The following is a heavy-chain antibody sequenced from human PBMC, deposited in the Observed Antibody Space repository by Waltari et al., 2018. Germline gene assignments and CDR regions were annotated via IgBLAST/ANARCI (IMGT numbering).Heavy chain of an antibody. CDR1: GDSISGSYW. D-gene: IGHD2-15*01. CDR2: IHGRGRS. J-gene: IGHJ4*02. CDR3: ARDRGRGLYLDS. Sequence: QVQLQESGPGLVKPSGTLSVTCAVSGDSISGSYWWSWVRQPPGKGLEWIGQIHGRGRSNYNPSLESRVTVSIDTSNNHCSLKVTSATAADTAVYYCARDRGRGLYLDSWGQGTL. V-gene: IGHV4-4*02.